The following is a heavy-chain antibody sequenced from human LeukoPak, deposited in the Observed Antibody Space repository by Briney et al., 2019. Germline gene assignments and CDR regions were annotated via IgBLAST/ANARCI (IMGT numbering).Heavy chain of an antibody. Sequence: GGSLRLSCAASGFTFSSYAMSWVRQAPGKGLEWVSAISGNGGSTYYADSVKGRFTISRDNSKNTLYLQMNSLRAEDTAVYYCAKDVRNSFAAYGMDVWGQGTTVTVSS. CDR1: GFTFSSYA. CDR2: ISGNGGST. V-gene: IGHV3-23*01. D-gene: IGHD2-21*01. CDR3: AKDVRNSFAAYGMDV. J-gene: IGHJ6*02.